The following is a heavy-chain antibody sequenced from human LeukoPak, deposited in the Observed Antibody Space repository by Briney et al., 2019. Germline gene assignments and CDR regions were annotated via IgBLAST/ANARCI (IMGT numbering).Heavy chain of an antibody. J-gene: IGHJ3*02. CDR3: ARDRDRSTNQWELPQDAFDI. CDR1: GYTFTSYG. D-gene: IGHD1-26*01. CDR2: ISAYNGNT. V-gene: IGHV1-18*01. Sequence: GASVKVSCKASGYTFTSYGISWVRQAPGQGLEWMGWISAYNGNTNYAQKLQGRVTMTTDTSTSTAYMELRSLRSDDTAVYYCARDRDRSTNQWELPQDAFDIWGQGIMVTVSS.